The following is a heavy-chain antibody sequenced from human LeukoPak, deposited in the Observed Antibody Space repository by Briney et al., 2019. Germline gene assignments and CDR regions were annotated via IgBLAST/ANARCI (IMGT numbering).Heavy chain of an antibody. D-gene: IGHD1-26*01. J-gene: IGHJ4*02. CDR1: GFTFSSYS. Sequence: GGSLRPSCAASGFTFSSYSMNWVRQAPGKGLEWVSSMSVSSGLIYYADSVKGRFTISRDNAKSSLYLQMNRLRVEDTAVYYCAREFAGSASGAGYRGQGTLVTVSS. CDR2: MSVSSGLI. V-gene: IGHV3-21*01. CDR3: AREFAGSASGAGY.